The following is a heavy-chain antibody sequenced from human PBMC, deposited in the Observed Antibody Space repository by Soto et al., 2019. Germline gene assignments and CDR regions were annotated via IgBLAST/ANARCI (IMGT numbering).Heavy chain of an antibody. CDR2: ILYDGSNE. V-gene: IGHV3-30*18. CDR3: TKDRSSSCSFDY. Sequence: LRLSCPASGFILSNYGMHWVRQAPDKGMEWVAAILYDGSNEYYADSVKGRFTIFRDNSKNILYLQMNSLRAEETAMYYCTKDRSSSCSFDYCGDGCVVTV. CDR1: GFILSNYG. J-gene: IGHJ4*01. D-gene: IGHD6-13*01.